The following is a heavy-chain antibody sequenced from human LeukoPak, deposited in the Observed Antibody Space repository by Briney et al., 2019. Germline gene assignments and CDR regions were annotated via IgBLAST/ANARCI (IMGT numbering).Heavy chain of an antibody. CDR3: AKAVGSSGYFSRDAFDI. D-gene: IGHD3-22*01. CDR2: IGGGGSGT. CDR1: GFTFSSYA. J-gene: IGHJ3*02. V-gene: IGHV3-23*01. Sequence: PGGSLRLSYAPSGFTFSSYAMSWARQAPGKGLEWVAVIGGGGSGTYYADSVRGRFTISRDNSKNTVYLQMNSLRAEDTAIYYCAKAVGSSGYFSRDAFDIWGQGTMVTVSS.